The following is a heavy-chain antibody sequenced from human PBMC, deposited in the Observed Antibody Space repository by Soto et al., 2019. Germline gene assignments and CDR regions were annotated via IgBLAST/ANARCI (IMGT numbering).Heavy chain of an antibody. CDR2: INPSGGST. J-gene: IGHJ6*03. V-gene: IGHV1-46*03. CDR3: ARASIDSYYDFWSGYYNRYYYYYYMDV. CDR1: GYTFTSYY. D-gene: IGHD3-3*01. Sequence: ASVKVSCKASGYTFTSYYMHWVRQAPGQGLEWMGIINPSGGSTSYAQKFQGRVTMTRDTSTSTAYMELSSLRSEDTAVYYCARASIDSYYDFWSGYYNRYYYYYYMDVWGKGTTVTVSS.